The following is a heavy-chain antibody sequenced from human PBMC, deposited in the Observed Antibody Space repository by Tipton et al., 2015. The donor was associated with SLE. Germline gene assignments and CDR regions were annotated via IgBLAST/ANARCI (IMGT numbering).Heavy chain of an antibody. J-gene: IGHJ4*02. D-gene: IGHD3-3*01. CDR3: ARAVRGYYSYFDY. Sequence: SGFTFSSYGMHWVRQAPGKGLEWVAFIRYDGSNKYYADSVKGRFTISRDNAKNSLYLQMNSLRAEDTAVYYCARAVRGYYSYFDYWGQGTLVTVSS. CDR2: IRYDGSNK. V-gene: IGHV3-30*02. CDR1: GFTFSSYG.